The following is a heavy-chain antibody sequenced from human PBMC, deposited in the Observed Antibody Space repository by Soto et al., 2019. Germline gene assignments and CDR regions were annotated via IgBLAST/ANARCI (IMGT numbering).Heavy chain of an antibody. CDR3: AKGKDGYNDY. CDR1: GGSIRSYY. V-gene: IGHV4-59*08. Sequence: QVQLQESGPGLVKPSETLSLTCTVSGGSIRSYYWSWIRQPPGKGLEWIGYIYYSGGTNYNPSLKSRVTISVDTSQNQFSLKLSSATAADTAVYYCAKGKDGYNDYWGQGTLVTVSS. J-gene: IGHJ4*02. D-gene: IGHD5-12*01. CDR2: IYYSGGT.